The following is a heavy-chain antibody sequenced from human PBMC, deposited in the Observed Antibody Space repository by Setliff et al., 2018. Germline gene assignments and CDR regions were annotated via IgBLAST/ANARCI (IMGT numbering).Heavy chain of an antibody. CDR1: GFTFSSYG. D-gene: IGHD2-2*01. J-gene: IGHJ4*02. CDR2: IRYDESDK. V-gene: IGHV3-30*02. CDR3: VRGEMFSTSPRAD. Sequence: GGSLRLSCAASGFTFSSYGMHWVRQAPGKGLEWLSYIRYDESDKDHADSVKGRFTISRDNSKNTLYLQMDSLRVEDTAVYYCVRGEMFSTSPRADWGQGTQVTVS.